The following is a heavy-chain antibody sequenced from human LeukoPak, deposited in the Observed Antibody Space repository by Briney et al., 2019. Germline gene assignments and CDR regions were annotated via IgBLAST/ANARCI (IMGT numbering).Heavy chain of an antibody. CDR2: MNPKSGFT. CDR3: ARTKQRYCSSTSCCRGFDY. V-gene: IGHV1-8*01. J-gene: IGHJ4*02. CDR1: GYTFTSYD. Sequence: VASVKVSCKASGYTFTSYDINWVRQATGQGLEWMGWMNPKSGFTGNAQKFQGRVTITADESTSTAYMELSSLRSEDTAVYYCARTKQRYCSSTSCCRGFDYWGQGTLVTVSS. D-gene: IGHD2-2*01.